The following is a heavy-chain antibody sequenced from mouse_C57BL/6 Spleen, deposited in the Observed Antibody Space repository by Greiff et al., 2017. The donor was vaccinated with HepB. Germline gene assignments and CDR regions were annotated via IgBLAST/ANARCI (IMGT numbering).Heavy chain of an antibody. CDR1: GYTFTSYW. J-gene: IGHJ1*03. CDR3: ARSVDGYYELWYFDV. Sequence: QVQLQQPGAELVMPGASVKLSCKASGYTFTSYWMHWVKQRPGQGLEWIGEIDPSDSYTNYNQKFKGKSTLTVDKSSSTAYVQLSSLTSEDSAVYYCARSVDGYYELWYFDVWGTGTTVTVSS. CDR2: IDPSDSYT. D-gene: IGHD2-3*01. V-gene: IGHV1-69*01.